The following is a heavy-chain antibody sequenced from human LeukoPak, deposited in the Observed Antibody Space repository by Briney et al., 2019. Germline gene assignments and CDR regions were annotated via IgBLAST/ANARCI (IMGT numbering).Heavy chain of an antibody. D-gene: IGHD1-7*01. CDR1: GGSFSSYY. Sequence: SETLSLTCTVSGGSFSSYYWSWIRQPPGKGLEWIGYIYYSGSTNYNPSLKSRVTISVDTSKNQFSLKLSSVTAADTAVYHCARDNWNYGSSMDVWGQGTTVTVSS. CDR2: IYYSGST. CDR3: ARDNWNYGSSMDV. J-gene: IGHJ6*02. V-gene: IGHV4-59*01.